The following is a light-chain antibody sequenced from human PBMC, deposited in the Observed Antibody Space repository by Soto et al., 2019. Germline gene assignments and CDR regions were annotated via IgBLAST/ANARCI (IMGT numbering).Light chain of an antibody. CDR2: RTS. V-gene: IGLV7-43*01. J-gene: IGLJ3*02. CDR1: TGAVTSDYY. Sequence: QTVVTQEPSLTVSPGGTVTLTCALTTGAVTSDYYPSWFQRRPGQALRTLIYRTSDKHSWTPARFSGSLLGGQAALTLSGVQHEDEAAYYGVLLNGTAWVFGGGTNLTVL. CDR3: VLLNGTAWV.